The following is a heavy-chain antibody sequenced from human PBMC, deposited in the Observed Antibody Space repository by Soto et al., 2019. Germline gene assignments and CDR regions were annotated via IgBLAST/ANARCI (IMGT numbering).Heavy chain of an antibody. D-gene: IGHD6-13*01. V-gene: IGHV3-23*04. CDR2: ISANGGST. CDR3: AKQKGASSRAWCDR. J-gene: IGHJ5*02. Sequence: EVHLVESGGGLVQPGGSLRLSCAVSGITFVDYAMSWVRQAPGKGLEWVSGISANGGSTYHADSVKGRLTISRDNSKNTLYLQMNSLRVEDTAVYYCAKQKGASSRAWCDRWGQGTLVTVSS. CDR1: GITFVDYA.